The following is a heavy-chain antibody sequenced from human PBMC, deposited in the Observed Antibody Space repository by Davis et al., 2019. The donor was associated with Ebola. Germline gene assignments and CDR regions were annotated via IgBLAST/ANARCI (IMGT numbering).Heavy chain of an antibody. CDR2: VYHSGSP. J-gene: IGHJ5*02. CDR3: ARAPDFGDLIGAWFDP. Sequence: SETLSLTCAVSGGSISTGGYSWSWIRQSPGKGLEWLGYVYHSGSPYFNPSLASRLTISLDRSKNQFSLEVSSVTAADTAVYYCARAPDFGDLIGAWFDPWGQGILVTVSS. CDR1: GGSISTGGYS. D-gene: IGHD2-21*02. V-gene: IGHV4-30-2*06.